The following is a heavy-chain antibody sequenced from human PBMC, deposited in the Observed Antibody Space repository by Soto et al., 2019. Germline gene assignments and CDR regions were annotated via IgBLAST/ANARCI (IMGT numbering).Heavy chain of an antibody. V-gene: IGHV1-69*01. CDR2: LTPIFGTA. J-gene: IGHJ4*02. Sequence: QVQLMQSGAEVKKPGSSVKVSCKASGGTFTSYAISWVRRAPGQGLEWLGGLTPIFGTANYAQKFQGRVTITADGATSTAYMELSSLRSDDTAVYYCVRRRLSGTYYFDYWGQGTLVTVSS. D-gene: IGHD1-26*01. CDR3: VRRRLSGTYYFDY. CDR1: GGTFTSYA.